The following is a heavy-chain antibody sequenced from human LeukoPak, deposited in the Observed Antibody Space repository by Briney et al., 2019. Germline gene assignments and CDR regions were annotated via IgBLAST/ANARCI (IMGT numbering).Heavy chain of an antibody. CDR1: GFTFSSYA. D-gene: IGHD2-2*01. V-gene: IGHV3-23*01. CDR3: AKARNLVVVPAIDY. J-gene: IGHJ4*02. Sequence: GGSLRLPCAASGFTFSSYAMTWVRQAPGKGLEWVSGMSGSGGSAYYADSVKGRFTISRDNSKNTLYLQMNSLRAEDTAVYYCAKARNLVVVPAIDYWGQGTLVTVSS. CDR2: MSGSGGSA.